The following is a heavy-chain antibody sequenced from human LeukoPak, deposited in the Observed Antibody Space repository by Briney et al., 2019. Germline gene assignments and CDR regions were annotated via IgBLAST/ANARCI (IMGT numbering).Heavy chain of an antibody. V-gene: IGHV5-51*01. Sequence: GESLKISCKGSGYSFTSYWIGWVRQMPGKGLEWMGIIYPGDSDTRYSPSFQGQVTISADKSISTAYLQWSSLKASDTAMYYCATQNNDFWSGYYTLGAFDIWAKGQWSPSLQ. J-gene: IGHJ3*02. CDR1: GYSFTSYW. D-gene: IGHD3-3*01. CDR3: ATQNNDFWSGYYTLGAFDI. CDR2: IYPGDSDT.